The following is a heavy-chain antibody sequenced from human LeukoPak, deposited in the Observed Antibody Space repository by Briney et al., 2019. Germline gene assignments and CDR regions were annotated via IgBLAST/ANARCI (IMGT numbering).Heavy chain of an antibody. CDR2: IYYSGST. CDR3: AVEFSGYGSGSYFDY. V-gene: IGHV4-39*01. D-gene: IGHD3-10*01. CDR1: GGSISSSSYY. Sequence: SETLSLTCTVSGGSISSSSYYWGWIRQPPGKGLEWIGSIYYSGSTYFNPSLKSRVTISVDTSKNQFSLKLSSVTAADTAVYYCAVEFSGYGSGSYFDYWGQGTLVTVSS. J-gene: IGHJ4*02.